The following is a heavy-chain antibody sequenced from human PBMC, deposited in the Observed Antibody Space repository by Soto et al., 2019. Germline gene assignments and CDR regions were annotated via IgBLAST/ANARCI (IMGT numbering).Heavy chain of an antibody. Sequence: GGSLRLSCAASGFTFGSYGMHWVRQAPGKGLQWVAVISYDGNNKYYADSVKGRFTISRDNSKNTLYLQMNSLRAEDTAVYYCAKSVYNWNDGFFDYWGQGTLVTVSS. J-gene: IGHJ4*02. D-gene: IGHD1-1*01. CDR1: GFTFGSYG. CDR3: AKSVYNWNDGFFDY. CDR2: ISYDGNNK. V-gene: IGHV3-30*18.